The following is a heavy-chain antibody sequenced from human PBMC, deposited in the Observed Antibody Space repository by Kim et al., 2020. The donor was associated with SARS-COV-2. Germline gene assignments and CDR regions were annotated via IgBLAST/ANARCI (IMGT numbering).Heavy chain of an antibody. CDR3: ARGPWTYYDILTGYHYFDY. CDR1: GGSISSYY. Sequence: SETLSLTCTVSGGSISSYYWSWIRQPPGKGLEWIGYIYYSGSTNYNPSLKSRVTISVDTSKNQFSLKLSSVTAADTAVYYCARGPWTYYDILTGYHYFDYWGQGTLVTVSS. D-gene: IGHD3-9*01. J-gene: IGHJ4*02. CDR2: IYYSGST. V-gene: IGHV4-59*13.